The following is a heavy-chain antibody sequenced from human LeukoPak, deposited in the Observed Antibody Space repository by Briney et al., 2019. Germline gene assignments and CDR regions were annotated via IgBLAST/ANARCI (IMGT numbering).Heavy chain of an antibody. V-gene: IGHV3-48*03. D-gene: IGHD3-10*01. CDR2: ISSSISTM. CDR3: ARVSRYYSDSGSYPFFDY. J-gene: IGHJ4*02. CDR1: GFTFSSFE. Sequence: GGSLSLSCAASGFTFSSFEMNWVRQAPGKGLEWVSYISSSISTMYYADSVKGRFTISRDNAKNSLYLQLNSLRAEDSAVYYCARVSRYYSDSGSYPFFDYWGQGTLVTVSS.